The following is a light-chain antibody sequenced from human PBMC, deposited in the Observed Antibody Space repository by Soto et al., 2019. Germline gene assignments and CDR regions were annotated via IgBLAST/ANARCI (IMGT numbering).Light chain of an antibody. CDR1: QSINKL. CDR3: QQYSSYSAWT. CDR2: DAS. J-gene: IGKJ1*01. Sequence: DIQMTQSPSTLSASIGDRVTITLRASQSINKLLAWHQQKPGKAPKLLIYDASSLQSGVPPRFSGSGSGTEFTLTIRSLQPEDIATYYCQQYSSYSAWTFGEGTKVDIK. V-gene: IGKV1-5*01.